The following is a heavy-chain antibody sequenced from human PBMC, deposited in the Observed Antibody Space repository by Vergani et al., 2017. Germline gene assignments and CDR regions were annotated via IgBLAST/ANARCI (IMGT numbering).Heavy chain of an antibody. CDR1: GFTFSSYG. Sequence: QVQLVESGGGVVQPGRSLRLSCAASGFTFSSYGMHWVRQAPGKGLEWVAIIWYDGNNKYYADSVKGRFTISRDNSKNTLYLQMNSLRAEDTAVYYCARDLGAVAGTVGSDYWGQGTLVTVSS. J-gene: IGHJ4*02. D-gene: IGHD6-19*01. V-gene: IGHV3-33*01. CDR3: ARDLGAVAGTVGSDY. CDR2: IWYDGNNK.